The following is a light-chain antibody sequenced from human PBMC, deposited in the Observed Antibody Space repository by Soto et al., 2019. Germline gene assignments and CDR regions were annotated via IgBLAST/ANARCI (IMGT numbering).Light chain of an antibody. J-gene: IGKJ1*01. CDR2: KVS. CDR3: HYYSAVWT. V-gene: IGKV2-30*01. CDR1: QSLVKSNGNTY. Sequence: DVAMTQSPLSLPVTLGQPASISCRSSQSLVKSNGNTYLTWFQQRPGQSPRRLIYKVSNRDSGVPDRFSGSGSGTDFTLEISRVEAEDAGLYYCHYYSAVWTFGQGTKVDIK.